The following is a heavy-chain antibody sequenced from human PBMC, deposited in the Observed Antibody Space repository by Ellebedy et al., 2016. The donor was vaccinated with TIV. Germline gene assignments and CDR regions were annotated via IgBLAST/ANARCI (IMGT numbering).Heavy chain of an antibody. D-gene: IGHD4-23*01. V-gene: IGHV3-33*01. CDR3: ARDGATVGDWYFDL. CDR1: GFNFNKYG. CDR2: IWYDGSNQ. J-gene: IGHJ2*01. Sequence: GESLKISCASSGFNFNKYGMHWVRQAPGKGLEWLAVIWYDGSNQFYVDSVKGLFTISRDNVNNTLYLQMSSLRAEDTAVYYCARDGATVGDWYFDLWGRGTLVTVSS.